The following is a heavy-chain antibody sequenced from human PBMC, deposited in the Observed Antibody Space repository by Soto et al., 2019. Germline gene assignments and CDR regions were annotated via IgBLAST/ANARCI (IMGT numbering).Heavy chain of an antibody. CDR1: GGSISSGGYS. D-gene: IGHD2-2*01. CDR2: IYHSGST. CDR3: ARDYCSSTSCLGMDV. J-gene: IGHJ6*02. V-gene: IGHV4-30-2*01. Sequence: QLQLQESGSGLVKPSQTLSLTCAVSGGSISSGGYSWSWIRQPPGKGLEWIEYIYHSGSTYYNPSLKSRVTISVDRSKNQFSLKLSSVTAADTAVYYCARDYCSSTSCLGMDVWGQGTTVTVSS.